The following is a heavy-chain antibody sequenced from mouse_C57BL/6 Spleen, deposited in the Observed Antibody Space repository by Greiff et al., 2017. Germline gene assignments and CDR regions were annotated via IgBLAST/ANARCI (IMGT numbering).Heavy chain of an antibody. Sequence: VQLQQSGPELVKPGASVKISCKASGYTFTDYYMNWVKQSHGKSLEWIGDINPNNGGTSYNQKFKGKATLTVDKSSSTAYMELRSLTSEDSAVYYCARGITTWYFDVWGTGTTVTVSS. CDR1: GYTFTDYY. J-gene: IGHJ1*03. D-gene: IGHD2-4*01. V-gene: IGHV1-26*01. CDR2: INPNNGGT. CDR3: ARGITTWYFDV.